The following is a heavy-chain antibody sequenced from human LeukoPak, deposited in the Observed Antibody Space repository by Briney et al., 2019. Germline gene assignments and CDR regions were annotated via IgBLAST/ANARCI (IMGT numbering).Heavy chain of an antibody. Sequence: GESLKISCKGSGYSFTSYWIGWVRQMPGKGLEWMGIIYPGDSDTRCSPSFQGQVTISADKSISTAYLQWSSLKASDTAMYYCARHLKNYYYYMDVWGKGTTVTVSS. J-gene: IGHJ6*03. V-gene: IGHV5-51*01. CDR1: GYSFTSYW. CDR2: IYPGDSDT. CDR3: ARHLKNYYYYMDV.